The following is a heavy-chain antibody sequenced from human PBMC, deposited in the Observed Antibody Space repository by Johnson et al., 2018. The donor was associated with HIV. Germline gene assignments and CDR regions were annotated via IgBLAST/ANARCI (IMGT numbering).Heavy chain of an antibody. CDR3: ATVHSSSDAFDI. V-gene: IGHV3-66*01. D-gene: IGHD6-6*01. J-gene: IGHJ3*02. CDR1: GFTFSDYY. CDR2: IYSGGST. Sequence: VQLVESGGGLVKPGGSLRLSCAASGFTFSDYYMSWIRQAPGKGLEWVSVIYSGGSTYYADSVKGRFTISRDNSKNTLYVQMNSLRVEDTAVYYCATVHSSSDAFDIWGQGTMVTVSS.